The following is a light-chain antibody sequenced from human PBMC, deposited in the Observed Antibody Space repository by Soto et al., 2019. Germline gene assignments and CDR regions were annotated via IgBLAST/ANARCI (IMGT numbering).Light chain of an antibody. CDR3: QQYNNIGT. Sequence: DIQMTQSPSTLSASVGDRVTITCRASQSISSWLAWYQQKPGKAPKLLIYKASSLESGVPSRFSGSGSGTEFTLTISSLQPDDFATYYCQQYNNIGTFGQGTKVEIK. V-gene: IGKV1-5*03. CDR2: KAS. J-gene: IGKJ1*01. CDR1: QSISSW.